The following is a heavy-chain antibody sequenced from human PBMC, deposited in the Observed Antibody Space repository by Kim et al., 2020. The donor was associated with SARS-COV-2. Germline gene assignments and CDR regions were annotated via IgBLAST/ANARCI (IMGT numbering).Heavy chain of an antibody. J-gene: IGHJ6*02. V-gene: IGHV3-33*05. CDR1: GFTFSSYG. Sequence: GGSLRLSCAASGFTFSSYGMHWVRQAPGKGLEWVAVISYDGSNKYYADSVKGRFTISRDNSKNTLYLQMNSLRAEDTAVYYCARERETHWVVPAAINYYYYYGMDVWGQGTTVTVSS. CDR2: ISYDGSNK. D-gene: IGHD2-2*02. CDR3: ARERETHWVVPAAINYYYYYGMDV.